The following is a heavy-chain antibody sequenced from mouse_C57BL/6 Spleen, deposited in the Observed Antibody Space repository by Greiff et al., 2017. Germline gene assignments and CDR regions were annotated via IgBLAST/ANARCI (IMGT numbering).Heavy chain of an antibody. CDR3: ARQGGLYYYGSSYDYYAMDY. CDR2: ISSGGSYT. D-gene: IGHD1-1*01. V-gene: IGHV5-6*01. J-gene: IGHJ4*01. Sequence: EVQRVESGGDLVKPGGSLKLSCAASGFTFSSYGMSWVRQTPDKRLEWVATISSGGSYTYYPDSVKGRFTISRDNAKNTLYLQMSSRKSEDTAMYYCARQGGLYYYGSSYDYYAMDYWGQGTSVTVSS. CDR1: GFTFSSYG.